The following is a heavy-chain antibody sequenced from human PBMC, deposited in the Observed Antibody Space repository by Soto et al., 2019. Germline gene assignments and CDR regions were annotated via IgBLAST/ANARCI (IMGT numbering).Heavy chain of an antibody. V-gene: IGHV3-30*18. CDR2: ISYDGSNK. CDR1: GFTFSSYG. Sequence: QVQLVESGGGVVQPGRSLRLSCAASGFTFSSYGMHWVRQAPGKGLEWVAVISYDGSNKYYGDSVKGRFTISRDNSKNTLYLQMNSLRAEDTAVYYCAKVAAAGTYYYYYYVMDVWGQGTTVTVS. D-gene: IGHD6-13*01. J-gene: IGHJ6*02. CDR3: AKVAAAGTYYYYYYVMDV.